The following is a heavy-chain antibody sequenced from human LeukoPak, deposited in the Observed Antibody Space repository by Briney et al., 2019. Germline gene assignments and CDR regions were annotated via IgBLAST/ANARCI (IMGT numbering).Heavy chain of an antibody. CDR3: ARHNRYSSLSY. D-gene: IGHD6-13*01. V-gene: IGHV4-59*08. CDR2: IYYSGST. Sequence: SEALSLTCTVSGGSIFSYYWSWIRQPPGKGLEWIGYIYYSGSTNYNPSLKSRVTMSLDTSKNQFSLRLSAVTAADTAVYYCARHNRYSSLSYWGQGTLVTVSS. J-gene: IGHJ4*02. CDR1: GGSIFSYY.